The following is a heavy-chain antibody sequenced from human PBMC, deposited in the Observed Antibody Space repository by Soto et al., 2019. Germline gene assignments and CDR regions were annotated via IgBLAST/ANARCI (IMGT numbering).Heavy chain of an antibody. Sequence: GGSLRLSCAASGFTFTIYAMSWVRQAPGKGLEWVSTIGGSGGDTSYADIVRGRFTISRDNSQNTLYLQMNSLTAEDTAVYYCAKDAPGSGWLSDYWGQGTLVTV. V-gene: IGHV3-23*01. CDR2: IGGSGGDT. CDR3: AKDAPGSGWLSDY. D-gene: IGHD3-22*01. J-gene: IGHJ4*02. CDR1: GFTFTIYA.